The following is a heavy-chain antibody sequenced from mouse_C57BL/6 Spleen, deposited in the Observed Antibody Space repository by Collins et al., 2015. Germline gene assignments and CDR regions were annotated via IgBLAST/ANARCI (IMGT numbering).Heavy chain of an antibody. V-gene: IGHV10-1*01. J-gene: IGHJ4*01. CDR2: IRSKSNNYAT. D-gene: IGHD1-1*01. Sequence: EVQLVESGGGLVQPKGSLKLSCAASGFSFNTYAMNWVRQAPGKGLEWVARIRSKSNNYATYYADSVKDRFTISRDDSESMLYVQMDNLKTEDTAMYYCVRQVDAMDYWGRGTSVTVSS. CDR1: GFSFNTYA. CDR3: VRQVDAMDY.